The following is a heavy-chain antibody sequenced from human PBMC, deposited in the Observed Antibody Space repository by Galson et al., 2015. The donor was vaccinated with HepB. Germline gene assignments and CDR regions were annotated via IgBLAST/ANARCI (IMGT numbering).Heavy chain of an antibody. CDR1: NYIFTNYG. CDR2: ISAYNGNT. D-gene: IGHD4-23*01. V-gene: IGHV1-18*01. CDR3: ARDGATVLAPVVGWFDP. Sequence: SVKVSCKASNYIFTNYGISWVRQAPGQGLEWMGWISAYNGNTNYAKKFQGRVTMTTDTSTNTAYMGLRSLRSDDTAVYYCARDGATVLAPVVGWFDPWGQGTLVTVSS. J-gene: IGHJ5*02.